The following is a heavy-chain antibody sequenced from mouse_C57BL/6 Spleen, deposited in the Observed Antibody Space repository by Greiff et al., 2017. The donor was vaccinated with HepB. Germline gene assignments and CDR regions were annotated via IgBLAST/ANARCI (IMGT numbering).Heavy chain of an antibody. CDR1: GFTFSDYG. CDR2: ISSGSSTI. Sequence: DVHLVESGGGLVKPGGSLKLSCAASGFTFSDYGMHWVRQAPEKGLEWVAYISSGSSTIYYADTVKGRFTISRDNAKNTLFLQMTSLRSEDTAMYYCARGGDVGAWFAYWGQGTLVTVSA. CDR3: ARGGDVGAWFAY. V-gene: IGHV5-17*01. J-gene: IGHJ3*01.